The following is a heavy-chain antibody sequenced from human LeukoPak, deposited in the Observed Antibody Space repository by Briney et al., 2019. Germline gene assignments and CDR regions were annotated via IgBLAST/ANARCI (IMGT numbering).Heavy chain of an antibody. CDR1: GGSISSYY. V-gene: IGHV4-4*07. D-gene: IGHD3-22*01. J-gene: IGHJ5*02. CDR3: ARDYSSGYYPNWFDP. CDR2: IYSSGST. Sequence: PSETLSLTCTVLGGSISSYYWSWIRQPAGKGLEWIGRIYSSGSTNYNPSLKSRVTMSVDTSKNQFSLKLSSVTAADTAVYYCARDYSSGYYPNWFDPWGQGTLVTVSS.